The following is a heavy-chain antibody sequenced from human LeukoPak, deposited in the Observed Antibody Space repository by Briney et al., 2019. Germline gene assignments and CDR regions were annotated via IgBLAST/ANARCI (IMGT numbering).Heavy chain of an antibody. CDR3: ARGTSSGIDY. Sequence: GGSLRLSCAASGFTFSSYSMNWVRQAPGKGLEWVSSISSSSSYIYYADSVKGRLTISRDNAKNSLYLQMNSLRAEDTAVYYCARGTSSGIDYWGQGTLVTVSS. CDR2: ISSSSSYI. J-gene: IGHJ4*02. V-gene: IGHV3-21*01. D-gene: IGHD6-19*01. CDR1: GFTFSSYS.